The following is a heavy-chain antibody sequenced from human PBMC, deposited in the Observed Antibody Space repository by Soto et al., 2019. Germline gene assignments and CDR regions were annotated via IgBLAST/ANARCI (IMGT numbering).Heavy chain of an antibody. D-gene: IGHD3-22*01. CDR3: ARVEYYYDSGGYYMGY. CDR2: IYNGGSP. V-gene: IGHV4-59*02. CDR1: GGSVSTDY. J-gene: IGHJ4*02. Sequence: PSETLSLTCTVSGGSVSTDYWSWIRQPPGKRLEYIGFIYNGGSPNYNPSLESRVTISPDTSKNQFSLKLSSVTAADTAVYYCARVEYYYDSGGYYMGYWGQETLVTVCS.